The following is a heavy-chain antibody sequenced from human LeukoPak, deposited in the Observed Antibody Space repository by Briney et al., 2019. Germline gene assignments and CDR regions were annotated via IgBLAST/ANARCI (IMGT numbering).Heavy chain of an antibody. CDR1: GGSISSYY. Sequence: SETLSLTCTVSGGSISSYYWSRIRQPAGKGLEWIGRIYTSGSTNYNPSLKSRVTMSVDTSKNQFSLKLSSVTAADTAVYYCAREQLEQWLVGDHYFDYWGQGTLVTVSS. V-gene: IGHV4-4*07. CDR3: AREQLEQWLVGDHYFDY. CDR2: IYTSGST. D-gene: IGHD6-19*01. J-gene: IGHJ4*02.